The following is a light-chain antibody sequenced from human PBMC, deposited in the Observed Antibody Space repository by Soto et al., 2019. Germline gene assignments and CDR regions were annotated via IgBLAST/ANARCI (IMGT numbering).Light chain of an antibody. Sequence: DIQMTQSPSTLSGSVGDRDTITCRASQTISNWLAWYQQKPWTAPKVXTYHASSVQSGVPSRFSGSGSGTEFTLTISSLQPDDFATYSCQQYNSYSFGQGTNVNIK. J-gene: IGKJ1*01. CDR2: HAS. V-gene: IGKV1-5*01. CDR1: QTISNW. CDR3: QQYNSYS.